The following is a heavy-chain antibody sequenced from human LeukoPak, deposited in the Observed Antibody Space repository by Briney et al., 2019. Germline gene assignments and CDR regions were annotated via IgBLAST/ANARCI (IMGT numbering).Heavy chain of an antibody. CDR3: ASFTYDFWSGNDY. CDR1: GYTFTGYY. CDR2: INPNSGGT. D-gene: IGHD3-3*01. Sequence: ASVKVSCKASGYTFTGYYMHWVRQAPGQGLEWMGRINPNSGGTNYAQKFQGRVTMTTDTSTSTAYMELRSLRSDDTAVYYCASFTYDFWSGNDYWGQGTLVTVSS. J-gene: IGHJ4*02. V-gene: IGHV1-2*06.